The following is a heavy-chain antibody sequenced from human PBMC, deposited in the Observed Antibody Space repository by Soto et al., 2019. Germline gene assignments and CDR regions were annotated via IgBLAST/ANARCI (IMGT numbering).Heavy chain of an antibody. CDR2: INPNSCGT. D-gene: IGHD6-13*01. CDR1: GYTFTGYY. J-gene: IGHJ5*01. CDR3: ARLYSSGWYSGWFDS. V-gene: IGHV1-2*04. Sequence: QVQLVQSGAEVKKPGASVKVSCKASGYTFTGYYMHWVRQAPGPGLEWMGWINPNSCGTNYAQKFQGWVTMTRETSISTAYMELSGLRSDDTAVYYCARLYSSGWYSGWFDSWGRGTLVTVSS.